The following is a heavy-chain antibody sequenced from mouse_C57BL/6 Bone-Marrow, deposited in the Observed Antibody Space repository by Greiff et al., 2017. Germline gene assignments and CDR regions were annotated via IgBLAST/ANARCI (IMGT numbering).Heavy chain of an antibody. CDR3: ARNPIRSTVVDY. Sequence: QVQLQQPGAELVKPGASVKLSCKASGYTFTSYWMHWVKQRPGQGLEWIGMIHPNSGSTNYNEKFKSKATLTVDKSSSTAYMQLSSLTSEDSAVYYGARNPIRSTVVDYWGKGTTLTVSS. CDR2: IHPNSGST. D-gene: IGHD1-1*01. J-gene: IGHJ2*01. CDR1: GYTFTSYW. V-gene: IGHV1-64*01.